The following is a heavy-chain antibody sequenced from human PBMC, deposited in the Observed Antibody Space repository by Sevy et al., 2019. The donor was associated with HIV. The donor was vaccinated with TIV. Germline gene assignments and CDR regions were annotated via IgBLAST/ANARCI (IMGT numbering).Heavy chain of an antibody. CDR1: GFTFNTYS. CDR3: AGCPGHYSIDY. V-gene: IGHV3-48*02. J-gene: IGHJ4*02. D-gene: IGHD2-21*01. CDR2: IGTAAGVT. Sequence: GGSLRLSCAASGFTFNTYSLIWVRQTPGKGLEWLSFIGTAAGVTFYADSVKGRFTISRDNAKNSLYLQMNSLRDEDTAVHYCAGCPGHYSIDYWGQGTLVTVSS.